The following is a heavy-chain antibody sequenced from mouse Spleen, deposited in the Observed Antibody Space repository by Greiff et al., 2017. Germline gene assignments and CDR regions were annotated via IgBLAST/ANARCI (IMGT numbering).Heavy chain of an antibody. CDR1: GYTFTSYW. CDR2: IYPSDSYT. Sequence: QVQLQQSGAELVRPGASVKLSCKASGYTFTSYWINWVKQRPGQGLEWIGNIYPSDSYTNYNQKFKDKATLTVDKSSSTAYMQLSSPTSEDSAVYYCTRQGVVVKDYAMDYWGQGTSVTVSS. V-gene: IGHV1-69*02. J-gene: IGHJ4*01. D-gene: IGHD1-1*01. CDR3: TRQGVVVKDYAMDY.